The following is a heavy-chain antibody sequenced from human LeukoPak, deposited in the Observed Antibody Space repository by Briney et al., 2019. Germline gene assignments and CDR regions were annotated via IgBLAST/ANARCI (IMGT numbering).Heavy chain of an antibody. CDR3: ARVRGNDVPVAFDI. CDR2: IIPIFGTA. V-gene: IGHV1-69*13. Sequence: SVKVSCKASGGTFSSYAISWVRQAPGQGLEWMGGIIPIFGTANYVQKFQGRVTITADESTSTAYMELSSLRSEDTAVYYCARVRGNDVPVAFDIWGQGTMVTVSS. J-gene: IGHJ3*02. CDR1: GGTFSSYA. D-gene: IGHD1-1*01.